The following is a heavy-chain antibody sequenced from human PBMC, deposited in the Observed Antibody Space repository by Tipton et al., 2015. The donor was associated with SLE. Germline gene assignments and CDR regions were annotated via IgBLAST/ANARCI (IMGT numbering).Heavy chain of an antibody. Sequence: TLSLTCTVSGDSISNSYFWGWIRQSPGKGLEWIGNIYHSGTTYYNPSLESRVTISVDTSQNQVSPKLTSVTAADTAVYYCARPLIGGSSGFFDSWGQGTLVTVSS. D-gene: IGHD2-15*01. V-gene: IGHV4-38-2*02. CDR1: GDSISNSYF. J-gene: IGHJ4*02. CDR3: ARPLIGGSSGFFDS. CDR2: IYHSGTT.